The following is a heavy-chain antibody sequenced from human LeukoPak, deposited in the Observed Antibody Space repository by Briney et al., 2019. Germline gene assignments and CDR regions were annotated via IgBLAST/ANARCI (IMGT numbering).Heavy chain of an antibody. D-gene: IGHD2-8*01. CDR2: IYYSGST. CDR1: GGSISSGDYY. V-gene: IGHV4-30-4*01. J-gene: IGHJ2*01. Sequence: SETLSLTCTVSGGSISSGDYYWNWIRQPPGKGLEWIGYIYYSGSTFYNPSLKNRVTISVDTSKNQFSLKLSSVTAADTAVYYCAREYAARGYFGLWGRGTLVTVSS. CDR3: AREYAARGYFGL.